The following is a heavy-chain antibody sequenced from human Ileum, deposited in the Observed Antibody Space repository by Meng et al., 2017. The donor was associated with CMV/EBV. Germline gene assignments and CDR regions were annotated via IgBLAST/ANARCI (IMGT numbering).Heavy chain of an antibody. D-gene: IGHD3-3*01. CDR2: INPHTGDT. CDR3: VRGGTIAGDPAGFDP. CDR1: GYTFTGYY. Sequence: ASVKVSCKASGYTFTGYYIHWVRQAPGQGLEWMGWINPHTGDTNYLQKFQGRVTLTRDTSIGTVYMELSSLTLDDTAVYYCVRGGTIAGDPAGFDPWGQGTLVTVSS. J-gene: IGHJ5*02. V-gene: IGHV1-2*02.